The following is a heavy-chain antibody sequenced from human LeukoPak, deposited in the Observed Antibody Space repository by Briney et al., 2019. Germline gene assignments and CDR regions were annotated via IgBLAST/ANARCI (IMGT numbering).Heavy chain of an antibody. Sequence: PGGSLRLSCATSDGHAMSWVRQGPGKGLEWVSGISWNGDQTGYGDSVKGRFTISRDNAKNFLYLQMNSPRAEDTALYFCARDKVNDFYDPTGHDYWGQGILVTVSS. CDR3: ARDKVNDFYDPTGHDY. V-gene: IGHV3-20*04. D-gene: IGHD2-21*02. J-gene: IGHJ4*02. CDR2: ISWNGDQT. CDR1: DGHA.